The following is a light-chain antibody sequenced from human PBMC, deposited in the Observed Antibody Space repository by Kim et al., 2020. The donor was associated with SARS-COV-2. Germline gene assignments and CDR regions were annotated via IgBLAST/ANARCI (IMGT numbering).Light chain of an antibody. CDR2: RNN. J-gene: IGLJ3*02. Sequence: RQPAKLTCTGNSNIVGNQGAAWLQQHQGHPPKLLSYRNNNRPSGISERFSASRSGNTASLTITGLQPEDEADYYCSALDSSLSAWVFGGGTQLTVL. V-gene: IGLV10-54*02. CDR1: SNIVGNQG. CDR3: SALDSSLSAWV.